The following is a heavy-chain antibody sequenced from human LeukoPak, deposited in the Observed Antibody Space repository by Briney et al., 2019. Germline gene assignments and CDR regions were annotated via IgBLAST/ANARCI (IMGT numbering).Heavy chain of an antibody. CDR2: IYHSGST. Sequence: SETLSLTCAVSGGSINSSNWWIWVGQPPVKGLEWIGEIYHSGSTNFNPSLKSRVTISVDKSKNQFSLKLSSVTAADTAVYYCARANTEYCFDYWGQGTLVTVSS. CDR1: GGSINSSNW. D-gene: IGHD2-8*02. J-gene: IGHJ4*02. V-gene: IGHV4-4*02. CDR3: ARANTEYCFDY.